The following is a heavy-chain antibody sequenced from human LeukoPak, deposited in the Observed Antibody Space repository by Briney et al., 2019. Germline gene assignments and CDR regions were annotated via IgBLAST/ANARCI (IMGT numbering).Heavy chain of an antibody. CDR3: AKDSTVSGTSGY. Sequence: GGSLRLSCAASGFTVSSKYMSWVRQAPGKGLEWVSVIYSGGGTNYADSVRGRFTVSRDNSKNTLYLQMNSLRAEDTAVYYCAKDSTVSGTSGYWGQGTLVTVSS. CDR1: GFTVSSKY. CDR2: IYSGGGT. V-gene: IGHV3-53*01. D-gene: IGHD6-19*01. J-gene: IGHJ4*02.